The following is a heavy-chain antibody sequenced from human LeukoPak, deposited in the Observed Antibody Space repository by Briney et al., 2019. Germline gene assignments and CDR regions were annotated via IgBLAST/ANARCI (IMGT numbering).Heavy chain of an antibody. D-gene: IGHD3-9*01. CDR3: ARGGYILTANWFDP. CDR1: GFTFRNYG. Sequence: QSGGSLRLSCAASGFTFRNYGMNWVRQAPGKGLEWLSGISPRGGGTYYADSVKGRFTISRDNAKNSLYLQMNSLRAEDTAMYYCARGGYILTANWFDPWGQGTLVTVSS. J-gene: IGHJ5*02. V-gene: IGHV3-23*01. CDR2: ISPRGGGT.